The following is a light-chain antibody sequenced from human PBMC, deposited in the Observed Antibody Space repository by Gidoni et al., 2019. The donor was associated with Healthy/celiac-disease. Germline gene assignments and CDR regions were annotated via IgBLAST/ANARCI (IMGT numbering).Light chain of an antibody. V-gene: IGKV1-33*01. Sequence: DIQMTQSPSSLSASLGDRVTITCQAIQDITNYLNWYQQKPGKAPKLLIYDASTLETGVPARFSGSGSGTDFTFTITSLQPEDVATYYCQQYDNLPLCSFGQGTNLEIK. J-gene: IGKJ2*04. CDR3: QQYDNLPLCS. CDR2: DAS. CDR1: QDITNY.